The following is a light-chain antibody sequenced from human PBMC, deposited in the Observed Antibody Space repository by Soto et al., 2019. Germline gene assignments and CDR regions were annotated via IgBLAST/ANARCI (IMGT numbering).Light chain of an antibody. CDR3: QQSYITPYT. V-gene: IGKV1-39*01. Sequence: DIQMTQSPSSLSVSVGDTVTITCRASQSISVHLNWYQQKGGKVPKLLIYAASNLYSGVPSRFSGSGSETDFALTISSLQPEDFATYYCQQSYITPYTFGQGTRLEIK. CDR1: QSISVH. J-gene: IGKJ2*01. CDR2: AAS.